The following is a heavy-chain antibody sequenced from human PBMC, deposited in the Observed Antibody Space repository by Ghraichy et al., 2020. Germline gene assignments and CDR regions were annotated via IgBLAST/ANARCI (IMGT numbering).Heavy chain of an antibody. CDR3: ARARYSTTVTTSNYYYYYMDV. CDR2: ISSSSSYI. Sequence: GESLNISCAASGFTFSSYSMNWVRQAPGKGLEWVSSISSSSSYIYYADSVKGRFTISRDNAKNSLYLQMNSLRAEDTAVYYCARARYSTTVTTSNYYYYYMDVWGKGTTVTVSS. D-gene: IGHD4-11*01. CDR1: GFTFSSYS. J-gene: IGHJ6*03. V-gene: IGHV3-21*01.